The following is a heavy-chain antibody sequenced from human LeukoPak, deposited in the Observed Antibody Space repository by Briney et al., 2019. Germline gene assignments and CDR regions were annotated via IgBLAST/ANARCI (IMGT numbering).Heavy chain of an antibody. V-gene: IGHV3-23*01. CDR2: ISASGGGT. J-gene: IGHJ4*02. CDR1: GFTFSDYA. D-gene: IGHD6-6*01. Sequence: PGGSLRLSCAASGFTFSDYAMTWVRQAPGKGLEWVSAISASGGGTFYANSVKGRFTIFRDNSQNTLYLQMNSLRVEDTATYSCMTWDYVAARLDYWGQGSLVTVSS. CDR3: MTWDYVAARLDY.